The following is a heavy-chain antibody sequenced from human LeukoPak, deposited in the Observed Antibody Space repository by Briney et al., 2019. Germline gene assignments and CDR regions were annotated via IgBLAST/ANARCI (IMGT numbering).Heavy chain of an antibody. V-gene: IGHV3-23*01. J-gene: IGHJ6*03. CDR1: GFTFSSYA. CDR2: ISGSGGST. Sequence: GGSLRLSCAASGFTFSSYAMSWVRQAPGKGLEWVSAISGSGGSTYYADSVKGRFTISRDNSKNTLYLQMNSLRAEDTAVYYCAKSGGIKYDFWSGYYTGTSYYYYMDVWGKGTTVTVSS. CDR3: AKSGGIKYDFWSGYYTGTSYYYYMDV. D-gene: IGHD3-3*01.